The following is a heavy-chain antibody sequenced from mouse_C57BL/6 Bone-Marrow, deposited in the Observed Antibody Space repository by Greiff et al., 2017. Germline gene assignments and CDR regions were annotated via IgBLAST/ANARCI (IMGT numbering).Heavy chain of an antibody. D-gene: IGHD1-3*01. J-gene: IGHJ4*01. CDR3: ARGGVKDAMDY. CDR1: EYEFPSHD. V-gene: IGHV5-2*01. CDR2: INSDGGST. Sequence: EVKLMESGGGLVQPGESLKLSCESNEYEFPSHDMSWVRKTPEKRLELVAAINSDGGSTYYPDTMERRFIISRDNTKKPLYLQMSSLRSEDTALYYCARGGVKDAMDYWGQGTSVTVSS.